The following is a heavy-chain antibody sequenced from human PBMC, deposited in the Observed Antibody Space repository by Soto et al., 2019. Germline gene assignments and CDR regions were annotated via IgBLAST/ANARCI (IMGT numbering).Heavy chain of an antibody. D-gene: IGHD2-2*01. CDR2: IIPIFGTA. CDR3: ARDRGQLLRRRDYYYGMDV. CDR1: GGTFSSYA. V-gene: IGHV1-69*13. Sequence: SVKVSCKASGGTFSSYAISWVRQAPGQGLEWVGGIIPIFGTANYAQKFQGRVTITADESTSTAYMELSSLRSEDTAVYYCARDRGQLLRRRDYYYGMDVWSQGTTVTVSS. J-gene: IGHJ6*02.